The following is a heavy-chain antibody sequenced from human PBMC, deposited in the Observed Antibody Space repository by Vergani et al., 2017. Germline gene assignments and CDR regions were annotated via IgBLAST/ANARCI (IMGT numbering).Heavy chain of an antibody. V-gene: IGHV2-5*01. Sequence: QITLKESGPTLVKPTQTLTLTCTFSGFSLSTSGVGVGWIRQSPGKALEWLALIYWNDDKHYSPSLKSRVTITKDTSKNQVVLTMTNMDPVDTATYYCAHTYYDFWSGYYGLDYWGQGTLVTVSS. D-gene: IGHD3-3*01. CDR2: IYWNDDK. CDR3: AHTYYDFWSGYYGLDY. J-gene: IGHJ4*02. CDR1: GFSLSTSGVG.